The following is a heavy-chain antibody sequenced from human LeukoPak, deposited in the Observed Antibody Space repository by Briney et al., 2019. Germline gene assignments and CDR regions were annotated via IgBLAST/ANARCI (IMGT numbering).Heavy chain of an antibody. CDR3: AREDPKYYYYGMDV. J-gene: IGHJ6*02. V-gene: IGHV3-7*01. CDR1: GFTFSSYW. Sequence: GGSLRLSCAASGFTFSSYWMSWVRQAPGKGLEWVANIKQDGSERYYVDSVKGRFTISRDNAKNSLYLQMNSLRAEDTAVYYCAREDPKYYYYGMDVWGQGTTVTVSS. CDR2: IKQDGSER.